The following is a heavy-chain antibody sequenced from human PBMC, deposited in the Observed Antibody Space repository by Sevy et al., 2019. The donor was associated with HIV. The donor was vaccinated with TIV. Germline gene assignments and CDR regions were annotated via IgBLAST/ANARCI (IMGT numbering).Heavy chain of an antibody. Sequence: SETLSLTCTVSGGSISSGTYYWSWIRQPAGKGLEWIGRIYTSGITNYHPSLKSRVTISLDTSKNQFSLNLRSVTAADTAVYYCARYYYGSGKYYFDYWGQGTLVTVSS. V-gene: IGHV4-61*02. D-gene: IGHD3-10*01. J-gene: IGHJ4*02. CDR1: GGSISSGTYY. CDR2: IYTSGIT. CDR3: ARYYYGSGKYYFDY.